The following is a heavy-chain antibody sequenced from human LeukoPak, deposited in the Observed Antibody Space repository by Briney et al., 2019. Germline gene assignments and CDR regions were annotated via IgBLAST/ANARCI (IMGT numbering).Heavy chain of an antibody. V-gene: IGHV3-23*01. D-gene: IGHD3-3*01. CDR2: ISGSSGST. Sequence: GGSLRLSCAASGFTFSSYAMSWVRQAPGKGLEWVSTISGSSGSTYYADSVKGRFTISRDNAKNSLYLQMNSLRAEDTAVYYCAREGVDYYYMDVWGKGTTVAISS. J-gene: IGHJ6*03. CDR3: AREGVDYYYMDV. CDR1: GFTFSSYA.